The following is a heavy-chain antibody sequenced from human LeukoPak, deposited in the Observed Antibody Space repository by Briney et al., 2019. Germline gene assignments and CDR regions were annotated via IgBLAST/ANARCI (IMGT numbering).Heavy chain of an antibody. CDR3: ARSWWIQLWLRSWFDP. CDR1: GGSFSGYY. V-gene: IGHV4-34*01. Sequence: SETLSLTCAVYGGSFSGYYWSWIRRPPGKGLEWIGEINHSGSTNYNPSLKSRVTISVDTSKNQFSLKLSSVTAADTAVYYCARSWWIQLWLRSWFDPWGQGTLVTVSS. D-gene: IGHD5-18*01. J-gene: IGHJ5*02. CDR2: INHSGST.